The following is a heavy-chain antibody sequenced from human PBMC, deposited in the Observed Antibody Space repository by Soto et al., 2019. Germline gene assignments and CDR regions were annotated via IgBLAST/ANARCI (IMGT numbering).Heavy chain of an antibody. CDR3: ARVGDYDFWSGYYTSHYYYGMDV. Sequence: GASVKVSCKASGGTFSSYAISWVRQAPGQGLEWMGGIIPIFGTANYAQKFQGRVTITADESTSTAYMELSSLRSEDTAVYYCARVGDYDFWSGYYTSHYYYGMDVWGQGTTVTVS. CDR1: GGTFSSYA. J-gene: IGHJ6*02. D-gene: IGHD3-3*01. V-gene: IGHV1-69*13. CDR2: IIPIFGTA.